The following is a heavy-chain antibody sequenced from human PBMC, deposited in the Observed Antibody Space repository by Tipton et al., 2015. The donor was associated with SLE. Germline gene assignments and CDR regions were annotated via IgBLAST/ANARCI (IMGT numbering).Heavy chain of an antibody. J-gene: IGHJ3*02. CDR3: ARAYDPQAAFDI. Sequence: SLRLSCAASGFTFSSYEMNWVRQAPGKGLEWVAYISGSGSTIYYADSGKGRFTISRDNAKNSLYLQMNSLRAEDTAVYYCARAYDPQAAFDIWGQGTMVTVSS. CDR2: ISGSGSTI. D-gene: IGHD3-22*01. CDR1: GFTFSSYE. V-gene: IGHV3-48*03.